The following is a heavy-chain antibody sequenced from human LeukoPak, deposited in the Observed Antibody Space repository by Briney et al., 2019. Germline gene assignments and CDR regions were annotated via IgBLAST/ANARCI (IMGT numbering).Heavy chain of an antibody. V-gene: IGHV4-59*08. D-gene: IGHD6-13*01. CDR1: GGSISSYY. CDR3: ARQLGSSWYAVHWFDP. J-gene: IGHJ5*02. CDR2: IYYSGSA. Sequence: PSETLSLTCTVSGGSISSYYWSWIRQPPGKGLEWIGYIYYSGSANYNPSLKSRVTISVDTSKNQFSLRLSSVTAADTAVYYCARQLGSSWYAVHWFDPWGQGTLVTVSS.